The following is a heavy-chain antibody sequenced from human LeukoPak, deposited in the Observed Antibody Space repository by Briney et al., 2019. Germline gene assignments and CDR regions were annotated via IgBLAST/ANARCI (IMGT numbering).Heavy chain of an antibody. V-gene: IGHV3-23*03. J-gene: IGHJ3*02. CDR1: GFTFSSYA. Sequence: GGSLRLSCAASGFTFSSYAMSWVRQAPGKGLEWVSVIYSGGSTYYADSVKGRFTISRDNSKNTLYLQMNSLRAEDTAVYYCAKGITGTTIGAFDIWGQGTMVTVSS. D-gene: IGHD1-7*01. CDR3: AKGITGTTIGAFDI. CDR2: IYSGGST.